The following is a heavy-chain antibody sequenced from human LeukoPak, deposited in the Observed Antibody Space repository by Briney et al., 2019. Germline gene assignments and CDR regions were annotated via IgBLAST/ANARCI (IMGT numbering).Heavy chain of an antibody. CDR1: GFTFSRYW. J-gene: IGHJ4*02. Sequence: PGGSLRLSCAVSGFTFSRYWMSWVRQAPGKGLEWVANINQDGSNKNYVDSVKGRFTISRDNSRNTLYLQMNSLRVEDTAVYYCTKAPLRSCTGAFCYPFDYWGQGTLVTVSS. CDR2: INQDGSNK. CDR3: TKAPLRSCTGAFCYPFDY. D-gene: IGHD2-8*02. V-gene: IGHV3-7*03.